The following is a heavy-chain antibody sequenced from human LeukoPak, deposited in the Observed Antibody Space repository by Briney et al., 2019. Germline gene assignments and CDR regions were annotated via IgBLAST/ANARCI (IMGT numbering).Heavy chain of an antibody. D-gene: IGHD3-10*01. CDR1: GFTVSSKY. CDR2: IYSGGDT. CDR3: AIMVRGVSPFDY. Sequence: GGSLRLSCAASGFTVSSKYMSWVRQAPGKGLQWVSVIYSGGDTYYAESVKGRFTISRDNSKNTLFLQMNSPRAEDTAMYYCAIMVRGVSPFDYWGQGTLVTVSS. J-gene: IGHJ4*02. V-gene: IGHV3-53*01.